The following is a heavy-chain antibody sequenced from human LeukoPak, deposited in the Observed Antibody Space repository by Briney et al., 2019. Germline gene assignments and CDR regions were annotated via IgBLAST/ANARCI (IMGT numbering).Heavy chain of an antibody. J-gene: IGHJ6*02. CDR3: ARGGGLDV. CDR1: GFTFSGFG. Sequence: QSGGSLRLSCAASGFTFSGFGMNWARQAPGKGLEWVASINHNGNVNYYVDSVKGRFTISRDNAKNSLYLQMSNLRAEDTAVYFCARGGGLDVWGQGATVTVSS. D-gene: IGHD3-16*01. CDR2: INHNGNVN. V-gene: IGHV3-7*03.